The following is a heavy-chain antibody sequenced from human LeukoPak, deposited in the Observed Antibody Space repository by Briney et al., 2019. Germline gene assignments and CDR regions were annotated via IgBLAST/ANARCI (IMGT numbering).Heavy chain of an antibody. CDR2: ISSSSSTI. J-gene: IGHJ4*02. Sequence: GGPLRLSCAASGFTFSSYSMNWVRQAPGKGLEWVSYISSSSSTIYYADSVKGRFTISRHNAKNSLYLQMNSLRAEDTAVYYCARDSYYYDSSGYEELEAFDYWGQGTLVTVSS. CDR1: GFTFSSYS. CDR3: ARDSYYYDSSGYEELEAFDY. V-gene: IGHV3-48*01. D-gene: IGHD3-22*01.